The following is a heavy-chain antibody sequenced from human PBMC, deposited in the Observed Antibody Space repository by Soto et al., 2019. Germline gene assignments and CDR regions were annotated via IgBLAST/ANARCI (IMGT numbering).Heavy chain of an antibody. D-gene: IGHD2-15*01. Sequence: SDTLSLTCTVSGGSITYYYWSWVRQPPGKGLEWIGYIYYSGSTNYNPSLKSRVSISVDTSKNQFSLKLSSVTAADTAVYYCARVGGSAMDVWGQGTTVTVSS. CDR1: GGSITYYY. V-gene: IGHV4-59*07. CDR2: IYYSGST. J-gene: IGHJ6*02. CDR3: ARVGGSAMDV.